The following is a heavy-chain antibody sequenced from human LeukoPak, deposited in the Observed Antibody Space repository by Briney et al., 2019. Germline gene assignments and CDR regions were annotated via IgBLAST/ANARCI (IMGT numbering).Heavy chain of an antibody. J-gene: IGHJ4*02. V-gene: IGHV4-30-2*01. Sequence: PSETLSLTCTVSGGSISSGGYYWSWIRQPPGKGLEWIGYIYHSGSTYYNPSLKSRVTISVDRSKNQFSLKLSSVTAADTAVYYCARDRGSDYWGQGTLVTVSS. CDR2: IYHSGST. CDR3: ARDRGSDY. D-gene: IGHD3-16*01. CDR1: GGSISSGGYY.